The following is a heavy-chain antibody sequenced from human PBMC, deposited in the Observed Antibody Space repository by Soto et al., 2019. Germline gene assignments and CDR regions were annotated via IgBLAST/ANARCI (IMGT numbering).Heavy chain of an antibody. Sequence: XXSLRLSFAASGFTFGNYAMRWVPQAPGKGLEWVSTISGNGGSTYYADSVKGRFTISRDNSKNMLFLQINSMRDDDSAVYYCAKRPASIITFDYWGQGTPVTVSS. CDR3: AKRPASIITFDY. J-gene: IGHJ4*02. D-gene: IGHD2-2*01. CDR2: ISGNGGST. V-gene: IGHV3-23*01. CDR1: GFTFGNYA.